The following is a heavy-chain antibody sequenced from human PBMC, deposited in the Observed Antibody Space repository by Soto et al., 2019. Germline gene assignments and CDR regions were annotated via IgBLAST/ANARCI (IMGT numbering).Heavy chain of an antibody. CDR3: AGEARRSFDY. CDR2: INWKSDI. Sequence: GGSLRLSCAVSGFTFDDNAMHWVRQAPEKGLEWVSGINWKSDIGYADSVKGRFTISRDNAENSLYLQMNSLRAEDTAVYYCAGEARRSFDYWGQGTLVTVSS. J-gene: IGHJ4*02. D-gene: IGHD3-16*01. CDR1: GFTFDDNA. V-gene: IGHV3-9*01.